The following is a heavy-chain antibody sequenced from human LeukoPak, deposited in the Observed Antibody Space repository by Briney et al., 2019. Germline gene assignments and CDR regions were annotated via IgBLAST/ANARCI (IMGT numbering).Heavy chain of an antibody. D-gene: IGHD7-27*01. Sequence: GGSLRLSCAASGFTFSTYGMHWVRQAPGKGLEWVAVISFDGSNKYYPDSVKGRFTISRDNSKNTLYLQMNSLRAEDTAVYYCGKDWGNWGYGYYFVHWGQGTLVTVSS. CDR2: ISFDGSNK. J-gene: IGHJ4*02. CDR1: GFTFSTYG. V-gene: IGHV3-30*18. CDR3: GKDWGNWGYGYYFVH.